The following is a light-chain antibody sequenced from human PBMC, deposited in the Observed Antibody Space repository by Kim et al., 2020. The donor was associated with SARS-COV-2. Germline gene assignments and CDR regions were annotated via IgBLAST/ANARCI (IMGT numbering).Light chain of an antibody. CDR2: DAT. CDR1: QSVDRW. V-gene: IGKV1-5*01. CDR3: QQYSTYSYS. J-gene: IGKJ2*03. Sequence: IRLTQSPSTLSASIGDRVSITCRASQSVDRWLAWYQQRPGNAPKLLIYDATDLKSGVPSRFSGRGSGTEFTLTITSLQPDDFGTYYCQQYSTYSYSLGQGTKLEI.